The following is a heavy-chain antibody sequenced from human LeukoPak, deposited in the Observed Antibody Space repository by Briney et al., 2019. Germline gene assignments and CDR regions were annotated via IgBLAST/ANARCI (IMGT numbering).Heavy chain of an antibody. Sequence: SETLSLTCAVYGRSFSGYYWSWIRQPPGKGLEWIGEINHSGSTNYNPSLKSRVTISVDTSKNQFSLKLSSVTAADTAVYYCARGLSAIVYWGLGTLVTVSS. CDR3: ARGLSAIVY. CDR1: GRSFSGYY. D-gene: IGHD2-15*01. V-gene: IGHV4-34*01. CDR2: INHSGST. J-gene: IGHJ4*02.